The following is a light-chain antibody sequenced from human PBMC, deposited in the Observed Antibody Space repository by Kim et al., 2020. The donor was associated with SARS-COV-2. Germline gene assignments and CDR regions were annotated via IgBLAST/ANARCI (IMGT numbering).Light chain of an antibody. CDR3: CSHATNRAVV. Sequence: GQSITISCTGSSSDIGYYNLVSWYQQHPGKAPKVIMFEVTKRPSGVSNRFSGSKSGNTASLTISGLQAEDEADYYCCSHATNRAVVFGGGTQLTVL. CDR2: EVT. CDR1: SSDIGYYNL. V-gene: IGLV2-23*02. J-gene: IGLJ2*01.